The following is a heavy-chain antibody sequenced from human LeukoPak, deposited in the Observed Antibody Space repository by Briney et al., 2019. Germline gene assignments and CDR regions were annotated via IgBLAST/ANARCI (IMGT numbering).Heavy chain of an antibody. V-gene: IGHV4-34*01. J-gene: IGHJ3*02. CDR2: INHSGST. CDR1: GGSFSGYY. CDR3: ASLWGDYGDYGAPDAFDI. Sequence: SETLSLTCAVYGGSFSGYYRSWIRQPPGKGLEWIGEINHSGSTNYNPSLKSRVTISVDTSKNQFSLKLSSVTAADTAVYYCASLWGDYGDYGAPDAFDIWGQGTMVTVSS. D-gene: IGHD4-17*01.